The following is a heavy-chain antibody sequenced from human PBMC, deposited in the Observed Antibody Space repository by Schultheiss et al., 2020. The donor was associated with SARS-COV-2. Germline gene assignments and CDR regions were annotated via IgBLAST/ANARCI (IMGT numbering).Heavy chain of an antibody. D-gene: IGHD5/OR15-5a*01. CDR1: GGSINCGDYY. J-gene: IGHJ5*02. V-gene: IGHV4-39*07. CDR3: ARAPPGSRVGFDP. Sequence: SETLSLTCTVSGGSINCGDYYWGWIRQPPGKGLEWIGSIYYSGSTYYNPSLKSRVTISVDTSKNQFSLRLSSVTAADTAVYYCARAPPGSRVGFDPWGQGTLVTVSS. CDR2: IYYSGST.